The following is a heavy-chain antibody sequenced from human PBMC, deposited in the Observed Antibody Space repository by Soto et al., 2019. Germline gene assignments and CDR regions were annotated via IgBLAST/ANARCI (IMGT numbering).Heavy chain of an antibody. D-gene: IGHD3-9*01. V-gene: IGHV3-23*01. Sequence: GGSLRLSCAASGFTFSSYAMSWVRQAPGKGLEWVSAISGSGGSTYYADSVKGRFTISRDNSKNTLYLQMNTLRAEDTAVYFCAKERYSFGPRYTDYWGQGTLVTVSS. CDR2: ISGSGGST. CDR1: GFTFSSYA. CDR3: AKERYSFGPRYTDY. J-gene: IGHJ4*02.